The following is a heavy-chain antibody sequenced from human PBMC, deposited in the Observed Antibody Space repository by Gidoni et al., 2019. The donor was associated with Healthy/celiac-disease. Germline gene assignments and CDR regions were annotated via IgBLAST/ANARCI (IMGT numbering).Heavy chain of an antibody. J-gene: IGHJ3*02. CDR3: ARDDRGYCSSTSCYGDAFDI. V-gene: IGHV4-30-4*01. CDR1: GGSLISGVYS. CDR2: IYYSGST. Sequence: QLQLQASGPGLVKPSQTLSLTCTVPGGSLISGVYSCCWIRQSPGKGLEWIGYIYYSGSTYYNPSLKSRVTISVDTSKNQFSLKLSSVTAADTAVYYCARDDRGYCSSTSCYGDAFDIWGQGTMVTVSS. D-gene: IGHD2-2*01.